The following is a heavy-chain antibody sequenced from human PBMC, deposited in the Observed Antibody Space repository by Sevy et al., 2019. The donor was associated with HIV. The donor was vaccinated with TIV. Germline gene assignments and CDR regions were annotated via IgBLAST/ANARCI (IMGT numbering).Heavy chain of an antibody. CDR1: GFTFSSYW. Sequence: GGSLRLSCAASGFTFSSYWMSWVRQAPGKGLEWVANIKQDGSEKYYVDSVKGRFTLSRDKAKNSRYLKMNSLRVEDTAVYYCARRLSGIVARQDYFDYWGQGTLVTVSS. D-gene: IGHD6-6*01. CDR3: ARRLSGIVARQDYFDY. J-gene: IGHJ4*02. V-gene: IGHV3-7*01. CDR2: IKQDGSEK.